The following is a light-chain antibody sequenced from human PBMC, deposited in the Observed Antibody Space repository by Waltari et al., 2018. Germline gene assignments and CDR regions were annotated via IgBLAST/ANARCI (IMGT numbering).Light chain of an antibody. CDR1: ELGDKY. J-gene: IGLJ2*01. CDR2: QDG. CDR3: QAWDTSTVV. Sequence: SYELTQPPSVSVSPGQTASITCSGDELGDKYVCWYQQKPGQSPMLVIYQDGERPSGVHGRFSGSNSGNTAPLTISGTQAMDEADYYCQAWDTSTVVFGGGTELTVL. V-gene: IGLV3-1*01.